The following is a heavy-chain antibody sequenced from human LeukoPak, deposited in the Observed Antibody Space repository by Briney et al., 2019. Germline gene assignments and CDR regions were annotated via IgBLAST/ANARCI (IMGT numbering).Heavy chain of an antibody. Sequence: GTQPLNYAVSGGSIRSTNCRSCVRQPPGQGLEWIGEISLSGLTNYNPSLKSRVTMSLDRSKNHLSLNLTSVTAADTTVYFCSIESGDSCPFGFWGPGHMVFVTS. CDR3: SIESGDSCPFGF. J-gene: IGHJ4*02. D-gene: IGHD1-26*01. V-gene: IGHV4-4*01. CDR2: ISLSGLT. CDR1: GGSIRSTNC.